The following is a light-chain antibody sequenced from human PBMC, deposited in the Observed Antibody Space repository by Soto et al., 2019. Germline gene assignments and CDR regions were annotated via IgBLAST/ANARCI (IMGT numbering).Light chain of an antibody. V-gene: IGKV1-5*03. CDR1: QSISNW. CDR2: KSS. Sequence: DIQMTQSPSTLSASIGGRVTITCRASQSISNWLAWYQQKPGKVPKLLIYKSSSLESGVPSRFSGSGSGTEFTLTISSLQPDDFATYYCQQYNSSWTFGQGTKVEIK. J-gene: IGKJ1*01. CDR3: QQYNSSWT.